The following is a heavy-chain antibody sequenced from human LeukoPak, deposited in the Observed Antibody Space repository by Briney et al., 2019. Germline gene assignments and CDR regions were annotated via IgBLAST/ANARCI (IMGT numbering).Heavy chain of an antibody. V-gene: IGHV1-69*05. CDR2: IIPIFGTA. J-gene: IGHJ4*02. D-gene: IGHD1-26*01. CDR1: GYTFTSYY. Sequence: SVKVSCKASGYTFTSYYMHWVRQAPGQGLEWMGGIIPIFGTANYAQKFQGRVTITTDESTSTAYMELSSLRSEDTAVYYCARDSGSYYDYWGQGTLLTVSS. CDR3: ARDSGSYYDY.